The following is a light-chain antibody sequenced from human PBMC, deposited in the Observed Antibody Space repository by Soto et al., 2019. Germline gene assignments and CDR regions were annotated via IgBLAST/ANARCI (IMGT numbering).Light chain of an antibody. Sequence: QSALTQPASVSGSPGQSITVSCTGSTTDIGTYNYVSWYQQPPGKAPKLIIFEVTNRPSGVSDRFSGSKSGNTASLTISGLQTEDEADYYCASFTTSSTRVFGSGTKVTVL. CDR1: TTDIGTYNY. CDR2: EVT. V-gene: IGLV2-14*01. J-gene: IGLJ1*01. CDR3: ASFTTSSTRV.